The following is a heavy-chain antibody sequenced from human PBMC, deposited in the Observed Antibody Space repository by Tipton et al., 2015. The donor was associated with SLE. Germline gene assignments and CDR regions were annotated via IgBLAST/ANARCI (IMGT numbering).Heavy chain of an antibody. CDR3: ARGGYDFWSGPGNY. CDR1: GGSFSGYH. J-gene: IGHJ4*02. Sequence: TLSLTCAVYGGSFSGYHWSWIRQPPGKGLEWIGEINHSGSATYNPSLKSRVTISLDTSKNQSSLKLRSVTAADTAVYYCARGGYDFWSGPGNYWGQGTLVTVSS. CDR2: INHSGSA. D-gene: IGHD3-3*01. V-gene: IGHV4-34*01.